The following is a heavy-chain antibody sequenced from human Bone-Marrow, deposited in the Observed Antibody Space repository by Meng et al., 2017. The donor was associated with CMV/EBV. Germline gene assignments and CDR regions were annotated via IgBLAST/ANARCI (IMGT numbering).Heavy chain of an antibody. V-gene: IGHV4-39*07. D-gene: IGHD6-13*01. CDR2: IYYSGST. Sequence: SETLSLTCTVSGGSISSSSYYWGGIRQPPGKGLEWIGSIYYSGSTYYNPSLKSRVTISVDTSKNQFSLKVSSVTAADTAVYYCARGGQLANYWGQGTLVTVSS. J-gene: IGHJ4*02. CDR1: GGSISSSSYY. CDR3: ARGGQLANY.